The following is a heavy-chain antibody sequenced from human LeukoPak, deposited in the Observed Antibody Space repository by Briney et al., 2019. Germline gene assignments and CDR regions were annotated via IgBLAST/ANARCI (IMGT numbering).Heavy chain of an antibody. Sequence: PGGSLRLSCAASGFTFSSNYMSWVRQAPGKGLEGVSVIYSGGSTYYRDSVKGRFTISRDNSKNTLYLQMNSLSAEDTAVYYCARGSGSYRSNWFVPWGQGTLVTVSS. CDR3: ARGSGSYRSNWFVP. V-gene: IGHV3-66*01. CDR1: GFTFSSNY. D-gene: IGHD1-26*01. J-gene: IGHJ5*02. CDR2: IYSGGST.